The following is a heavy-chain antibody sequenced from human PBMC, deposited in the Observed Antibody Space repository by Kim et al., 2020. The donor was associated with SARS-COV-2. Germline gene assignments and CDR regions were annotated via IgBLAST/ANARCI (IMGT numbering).Heavy chain of an antibody. CDR1: GGSFSGYY. J-gene: IGHJ5*02. CDR2: INHSGST. D-gene: IGHD6-13*01. CDR3: ARAGSSSWYEKTRGKNWFDP. V-gene: IGHV4-34*01. Sequence: SETLSLTCAVYGGSFSGYYWSWIRQPPGKGLEWIGEINHSGSTNYNPSLKSRVTISVDTSKNQFSLKLSSVTAADTAVYYCARAGSSSWYEKTRGKNWFDPWGQGTLVTVSS.